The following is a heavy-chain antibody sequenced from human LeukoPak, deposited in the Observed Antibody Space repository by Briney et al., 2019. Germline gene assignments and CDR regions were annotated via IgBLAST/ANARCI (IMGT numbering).Heavy chain of an antibody. CDR1: GYTFTSYY. Sequence: RASVKVSCRASGYTFTSYYMHWVRQAPGQGLEWMGWINPNSGGTNYAQKFQGRVTMTRDTSISTAYMELSRLRSDDTAVYYCARERGQYYYDSSEGFDYWGQGTLVTVSS. CDR3: ARERGQYYYDSSEGFDY. V-gene: IGHV1-2*02. D-gene: IGHD3-22*01. CDR2: INPNSGGT. J-gene: IGHJ4*02.